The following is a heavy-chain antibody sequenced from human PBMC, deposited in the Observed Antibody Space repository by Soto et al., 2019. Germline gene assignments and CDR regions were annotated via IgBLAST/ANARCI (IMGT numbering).Heavy chain of an antibody. J-gene: IGHJ1*01. CDR2: IKSKSDGDTT. CDR3: TTARGTYGAEYFQH. CDR1: AITLSDAW. Sequence: GGSLRLSCATSAITLSDAWMNWVRQSPGRGLEWVGRIKSKSDGDTTDYTASVKGRFTISRDDSKNTLYLQMNSLKTEDTAVYYCTTARGTYGAEYFQHWGQGTLVTVSS. D-gene: IGHD4-17*01. V-gene: IGHV3-15*01.